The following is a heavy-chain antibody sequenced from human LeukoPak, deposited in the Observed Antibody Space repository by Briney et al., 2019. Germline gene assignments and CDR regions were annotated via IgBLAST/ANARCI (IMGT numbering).Heavy chain of an antibody. CDR3: AGRGVIGGNYFDY. CDR2: ISYDGSNK. CDR1: GFTFSSYA. Sequence: GGSLSLSCAASGFTFSSYAMHWVRQAPGKGLEWVAVISYDGSNKYYADSVKGRFTISRDNSKNTLYLQMNSLRAEDTAVYYCAGRGVIGGNYFDYWGQGTLVTVSS. D-gene: IGHD3-10*01. V-gene: IGHV3-30-3*01. J-gene: IGHJ4*02.